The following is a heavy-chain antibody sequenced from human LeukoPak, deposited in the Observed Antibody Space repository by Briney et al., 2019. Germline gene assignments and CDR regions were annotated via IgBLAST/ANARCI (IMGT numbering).Heavy chain of an antibody. CDR3: ARGPPTTMTNRYFGLFDP. CDR1: GYTFTRYY. Sequence: ASVKVSCKASGYTFTRYYIRWVRQAAGQGLEWMGIINPSGGPANYAQKNQGRVTMTRDTSTSTVYMELNSLKSEDTAVYYCARGPPTTMTNRYFGLFDPWGQGTSVTVSS. D-gene: IGHD4-17*01. J-gene: IGHJ5*02. CDR2: INPSGGPA. V-gene: IGHV1-46*01.